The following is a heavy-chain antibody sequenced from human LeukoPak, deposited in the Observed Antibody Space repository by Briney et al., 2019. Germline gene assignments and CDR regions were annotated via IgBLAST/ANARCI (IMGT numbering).Heavy chain of an antibody. V-gene: IGHV1-8*01. CDR3: AREGLLWFGELSPPAYYYYYMDV. D-gene: IGHD3-10*01. Sequence: SVKVSCKASGYTFTSYDINWVRQATGQGLEWMGWMNPNSGKTGYAQKFQGRVTMTRNTSISTAYMELSSLRSEDTAVYYCAREGLLWFGELSPPAYYYYYMDVWGKGTTVTISS. J-gene: IGHJ6*03. CDR1: GYTFTSYD. CDR2: MNPNSGKT.